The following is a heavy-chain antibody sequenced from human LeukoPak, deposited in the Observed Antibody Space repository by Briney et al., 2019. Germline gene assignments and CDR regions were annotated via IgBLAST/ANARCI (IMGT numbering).Heavy chain of an antibody. CDR1: GYTFTGYY. J-gene: IGHJ4*02. CDR2: INPNSGGT. CDR3: ARSSQRGYYFDY. V-gene: IGHV1-2*06. Sequence: ASVKVSCKASGYTFTGYYMHWVRQAPGQGLEWMGRINPNSGGTNYVQKFQGRVTMTRDTSISTAYMELSRLRSDDTAVYYCARSSQRGYYFDYWGQGTLVTVSS.